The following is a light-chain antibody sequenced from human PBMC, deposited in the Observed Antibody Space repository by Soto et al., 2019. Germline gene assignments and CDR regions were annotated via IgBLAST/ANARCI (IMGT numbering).Light chain of an antibody. J-gene: IGKJ1*01. Sequence: EIVLTQSPGTLSLSPGERATLSCRASQSVSSSYLAWYQQKPGQAPRLLLYGASSRATGIPDRFSGSGSGPDFPLTLSRLEPEDFAVCYCQQYGSSPWTFGQGTKLEIK. CDR1: QSVSSSY. CDR3: QQYGSSPWT. CDR2: GAS. V-gene: IGKV3-20*01.